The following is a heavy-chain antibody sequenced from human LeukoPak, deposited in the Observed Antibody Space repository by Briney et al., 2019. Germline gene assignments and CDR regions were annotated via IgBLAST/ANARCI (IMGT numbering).Heavy chain of an antibody. CDR2: IYHSGST. D-gene: IGHD3-10*01. Sequence: SETLSLTCTVSGYSISSGYYWGWIRQPPGKGLEWIGSIYHSGSTYYNPSLKSRVTISVDTSKNQFSLKLSSVTAADTAVYYCARDKVLLWFGESAGHFDYWGQGTLVTVSS. J-gene: IGHJ4*02. CDR3: ARDKVLLWFGESAGHFDY. CDR1: GYSISSGYY. V-gene: IGHV4-38-2*02.